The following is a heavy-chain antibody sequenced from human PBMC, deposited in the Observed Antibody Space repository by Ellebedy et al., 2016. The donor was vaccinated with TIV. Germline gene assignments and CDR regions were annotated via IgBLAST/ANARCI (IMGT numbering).Heavy chain of an antibody. D-gene: IGHD3/OR15-3a*01. CDR3: ARSLLIFSFDKCYFDL. CDR2: LFDTGNT. V-gene: IGHV4-39*01. CDR1: GGSISGSSYY. J-gene: IGHJ2*01. Sequence: SETLSLTCTVSGGSISGSSYYWGWIRQPPGKGLEWIGNLFDTGNTYYNPSLTIRVSISVDTSKNQFSLRLSSVTAADTAVYYCARSLLIFSFDKCYFDLWGRGTLVTVSS.